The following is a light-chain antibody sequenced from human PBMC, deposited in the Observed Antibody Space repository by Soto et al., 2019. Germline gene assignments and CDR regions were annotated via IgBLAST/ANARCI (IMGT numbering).Light chain of an antibody. CDR1: QSVSRSY. Sequence: EIVLTQSPATLSLSPGERATLSCGSSQSVSRSYLAWYQQTPGLAPRLLIYDASSRATGIPDMFSGSVSGTDFTLTISRLEPEDFAVYYCQQYGSSPLTFGGGTKVEIK. CDR3: QQYGSSPLT. J-gene: IGKJ4*01. CDR2: DAS. V-gene: IGKV3D-20*01.